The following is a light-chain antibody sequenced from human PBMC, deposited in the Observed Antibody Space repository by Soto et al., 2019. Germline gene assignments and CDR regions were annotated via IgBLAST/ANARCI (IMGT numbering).Light chain of an antibody. CDR3: QQSYSTSWT. Sequence: TQMTQSPSTLSASVGDSVSITCRASRDIGTWLAWFQQKPGRAPNLLIYRASTLARGVPSRFSGSGSGTEFTLTISSLQPDDFATYYCQQSYSTSWTFGQGTKVEIK. CDR2: RAS. CDR1: RDIGTW. J-gene: IGKJ1*01. V-gene: IGKV1-5*03.